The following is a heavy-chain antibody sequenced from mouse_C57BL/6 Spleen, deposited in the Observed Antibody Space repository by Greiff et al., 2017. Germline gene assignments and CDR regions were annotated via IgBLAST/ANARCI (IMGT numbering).Heavy chain of an antibody. V-gene: IGHV2-6-1*01. J-gene: IGHJ4*01. CDR2: IWSDGST. CDR1: GFSLTSYG. D-gene: IGHD2-1*01. CDR3: ARHYYGNPYAMDY. Sequence: VMLVESGPGLVAPSQSLSITCTVSGFSLTSYGVHWVRQPPGKGLEWLVVIWSDGSTTYNSALKSRLSISKDNSKSQVFLKMNSLQTDDTARYYCARHYYGNPYAMDYWGQGTSVTVSS.